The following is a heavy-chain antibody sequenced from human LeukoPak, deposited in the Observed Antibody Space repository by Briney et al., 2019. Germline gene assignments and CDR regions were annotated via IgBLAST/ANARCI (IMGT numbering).Heavy chain of an antibody. CDR2: IYYSGST. CDR1: GGSISSYY. V-gene: IGHV4-59*08. D-gene: IGHD5-24*01. Sequence: SETLSLICTVSGGSISSYYWSWIRQPPGKGLEWIGYIYYSGSTNYNPSLKSRVTISVDTSKNQFSLKLSFVTAADTAVYYCARLIDRRDGYNYVDYWGQGTLVTVSS. CDR3: ARLIDRRDGYNYVDY. J-gene: IGHJ4*02.